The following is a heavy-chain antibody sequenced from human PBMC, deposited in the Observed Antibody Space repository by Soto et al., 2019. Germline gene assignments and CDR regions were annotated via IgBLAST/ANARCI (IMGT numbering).Heavy chain of an antibody. D-gene: IGHD6-19*01. CDR3: AKTTEEEWLDRFDY. CDR2: ISGSGGST. Sequence: PGVSLRLSCAASGFTFISYAMSWVRQAPGKGLEWVSAISGSGGSTYYADSVKGRFTISRDNSKNTLYLQMNSLRAEDTAVYYCAKTTEEEWLDRFDYWGQGTLVTVS. V-gene: IGHV3-23*01. J-gene: IGHJ4*02. CDR1: GFTFISYA.